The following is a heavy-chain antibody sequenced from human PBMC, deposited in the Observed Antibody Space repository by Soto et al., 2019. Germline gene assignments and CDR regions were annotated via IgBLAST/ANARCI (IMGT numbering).Heavy chain of an antibody. CDR1: GFTFSSYA. Sequence: QVQLVESGGGVVQPGRSLRLSCAASGFTFSSYAMHWVRQAPGKGLEWVAVISYDGSNKYYADSVKGRFTISRDNSKNTLYLQMNSLRAEDTAVYYCARTPLPLLYSSGWYQYFQHWGQGTLVTVAS. CDR3: ARTPLPLLYSSGWYQYFQH. V-gene: IGHV3-30-3*01. J-gene: IGHJ1*01. CDR2: ISYDGSNK. D-gene: IGHD6-19*01.